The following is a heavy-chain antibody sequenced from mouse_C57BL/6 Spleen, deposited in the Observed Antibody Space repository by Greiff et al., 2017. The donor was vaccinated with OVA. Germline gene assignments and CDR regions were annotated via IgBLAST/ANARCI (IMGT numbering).Heavy chain of an antibody. J-gene: IGHJ3*01. CDR2: ISDGGSYT. CDR3: ARVDEYDAVWFSY. Sequence: EVKLVESGGGLVKPGGSLKLSCAASGFTFSSYAMSWVRQTPEKRLEWVATISDGGSYTYYPDNVKGRFTISRDNAKNNLYLQMSNLKSVDTAMYYCARVDEYDAVWFSYWGQGTLVTVSA. V-gene: IGHV5-4*03. CDR1: GFTFSSYA. D-gene: IGHD2-4*01.